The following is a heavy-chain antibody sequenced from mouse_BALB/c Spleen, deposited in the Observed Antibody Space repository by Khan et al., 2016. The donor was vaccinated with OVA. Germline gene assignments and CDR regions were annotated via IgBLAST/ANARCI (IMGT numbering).Heavy chain of an antibody. Sequence: VQLQQSGPELVKPGASVKISCKASGYSFTGYFMNWVMQSHGKSLEWIGRINPHIGATFYNQKFKGKATLTVDESSSTAHMELRSLASEDSAVYYCARIYRSDFDYWGQGTTVTVSS. CDR3: ARIYRSDFDY. CDR2: INPHIGAT. J-gene: IGHJ2*01. V-gene: IGHV1-20*02. CDR1: GYSFTGYF. D-gene: IGHD1-1*01.